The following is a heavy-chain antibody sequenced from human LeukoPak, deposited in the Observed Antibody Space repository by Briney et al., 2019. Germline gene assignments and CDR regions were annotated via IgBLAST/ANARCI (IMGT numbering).Heavy chain of an antibody. J-gene: IGHJ4*02. CDR2: IIPIFGTA. Sequence: ASVKVSCKASGGTFSSYAISWVRQAPGQGLEWMGRIIPIFGTANYAQKFQGRVTITADESTSTAYMELSSLRSEDTAVYYCARDANQNIVVVPAAMDYWGQGTLVTVSS. V-gene: IGHV1-69*13. D-gene: IGHD2-2*01. CDR1: GGTFSSYA. CDR3: ARDANQNIVVVPAAMDY.